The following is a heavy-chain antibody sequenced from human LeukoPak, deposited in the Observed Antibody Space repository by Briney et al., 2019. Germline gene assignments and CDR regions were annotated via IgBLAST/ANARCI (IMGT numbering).Heavy chain of an antibody. D-gene: IGHD4-17*01. CDR2: IYSSGSA. CDR3: ARTAGKGDYVGWFDP. CDR1: GGSIRGYY. Sequence: SETLSLTCNVSGGSIRGYYWSWIRQPPGKGLEWIGYIYSSGSAYYNPSLKSRVTISVDTSKNHFSLRLTSVTAADTAVYYCARTAGKGDYVGWFDPWGQGTLVTVSS. J-gene: IGHJ5*02. V-gene: IGHV4-59*12.